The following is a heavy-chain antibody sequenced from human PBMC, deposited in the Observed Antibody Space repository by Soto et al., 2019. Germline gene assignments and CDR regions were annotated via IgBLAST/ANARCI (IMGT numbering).Heavy chain of an antibody. CDR2: MNPNSANT. CDR1: GYTFTSYD. J-gene: IGHJ6*02. Sequence: QVQLVQSGAEVKKPGASVKVSCKASGYTFTSYDINWVRQATGQGLEWMGWMNPNSANTGYAQKFQGRVTMTRNTSVSTGYRELSSLRAEDAGVYYRAREGVRGMDVWGQGTRVSVSS. V-gene: IGHV1-8*01. CDR3: AREGVRGMDV. D-gene: IGHD3-16*01.